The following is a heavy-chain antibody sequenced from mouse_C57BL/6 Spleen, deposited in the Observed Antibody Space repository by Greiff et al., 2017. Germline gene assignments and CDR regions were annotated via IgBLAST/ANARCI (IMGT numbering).Heavy chain of an antibody. CDR3: ARFYDYAAWCAY. CDR2: INPNNGGT. V-gene: IGHV1-22*01. D-gene: IGHD2-4*01. Sequence: VQLQQSGPELVKPGASVKMSCKASGYTFTDYNMHWVKQSHGKSLEWIGYINPNNGGTSYNQKFKGKATLTVNKSSSTAYMELRSLTSEDSAVYYCARFYDYAAWCAYWGQGTLVTVSA. CDR1: GYTFTDYN. J-gene: IGHJ3*01.